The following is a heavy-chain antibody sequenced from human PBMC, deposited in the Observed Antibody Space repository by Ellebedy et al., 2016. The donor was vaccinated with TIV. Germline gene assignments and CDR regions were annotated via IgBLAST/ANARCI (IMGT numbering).Heavy chain of an antibody. V-gene: IGHV1-69*13. Sequence: ASVKVSCKASGGIFSSHGIRWVRQAPGQGLEWLGGIIPIFGTTSYAQKFQGRVTITADESTSTAYMELSSLRSDDTAVYYCARPLHGYYYDSSGQNGFDFWGRGTLVTVSS. CDR3: ARPLHGYYYDSSGQNGFDF. CDR2: IIPIFGTT. D-gene: IGHD3-22*01. J-gene: IGHJ4*02. CDR1: GGIFSSHG.